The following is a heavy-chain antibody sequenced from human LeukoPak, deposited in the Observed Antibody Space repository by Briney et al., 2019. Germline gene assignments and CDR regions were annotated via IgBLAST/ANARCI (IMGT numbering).Heavy chain of an antibody. Sequence: SETLSLTCTVSGGSISSYYWSWIRQPPGKGLEWIGYIYYSGSTNYNPSLKSRVTISVDTSKNQFSLKLSSVTAADTAVYYCARATDYGDYALDYWGQGTLVTVSS. V-gene: IGHV4-59*01. CDR3: ARATDYGDYALDY. CDR2: IYYSGST. CDR1: GGSISSYY. D-gene: IGHD4-17*01. J-gene: IGHJ4*02.